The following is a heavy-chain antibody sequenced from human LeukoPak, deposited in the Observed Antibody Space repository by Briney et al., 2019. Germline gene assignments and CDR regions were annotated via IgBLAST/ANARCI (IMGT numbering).Heavy chain of an antibody. V-gene: IGHV4-4*02. J-gene: IGHJ2*01. CDR1: GGSISSSNW. CDR2: IYHSGST. D-gene: IGHD4-17*01. CDR3: ARANPRALYGDYFVGWYFDL. Sequence: SETLSLTCAVSGGSISSSNWWSWVRQPPGKGLEWIGEIYHSGSTNYNPSLKSRVTISVDKSKNQFSLKLSSVTAADTAVYYCARANPRALYGDYFVGWYFDLWGRGTLVTVSS.